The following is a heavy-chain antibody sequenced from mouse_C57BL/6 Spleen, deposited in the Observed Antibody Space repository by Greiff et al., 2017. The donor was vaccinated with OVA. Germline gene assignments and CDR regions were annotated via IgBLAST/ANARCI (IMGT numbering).Heavy chain of an antibody. CDR2: IYPGDGDT. CDR3: ARRGMVTSYAMDY. CDR1: GYAFSSSW. V-gene: IGHV1-82*01. J-gene: IGHJ4*01. D-gene: IGHD2-10*02. Sequence: QVQLQQSGPELVKPGASVKISCKASGYAFSSSWMNWVKQRPGKGLEWIGRIYPGDGDTNYNGKFKGKATLTADKSSSTAYMQLSSLTSEDSAVYFCARRGMVTSYAMDYWGQGTSVTVSS.